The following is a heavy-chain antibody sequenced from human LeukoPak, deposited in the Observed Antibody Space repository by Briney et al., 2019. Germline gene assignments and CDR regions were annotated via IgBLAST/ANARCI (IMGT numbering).Heavy chain of an antibody. CDR3: AGSRAAGDAFDI. J-gene: IGHJ3*02. D-gene: IGHD1-14*01. CDR1: GGSISSSSYY. CDR2: IYYSGST. Sequence: PSETLSLTCTVSGGSISSSSYYWGWIRQPPGKGLEWIGSIYYSGSTYYNPSLKSRVTISVDTSKNQFSLKLSSVTAADTAVYYCAGSRAAGDAFDIWGQGTMVTVSS. V-gene: IGHV4-39*07.